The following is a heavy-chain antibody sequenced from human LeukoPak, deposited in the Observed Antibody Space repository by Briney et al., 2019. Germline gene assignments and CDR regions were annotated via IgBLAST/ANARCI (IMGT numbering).Heavy chain of an antibody. J-gene: IGHJ1*01. CDR3: ARSGYDILTGRPAEYFQH. D-gene: IGHD3-9*01. CDR1: GFTFSSYA. V-gene: IGHV3-23*01. Sequence: GGSLRLSCAASGFTFSSYAMSWVRQPPGKGLEWVSAISGSGDSTYYTDSVQGRFTISRDNFKNTLYVQMKSLRAEDTAVYYCARSGYDILTGRPAEYFQHWGQGTLVAVSS. CDR2: ISGSGDST.